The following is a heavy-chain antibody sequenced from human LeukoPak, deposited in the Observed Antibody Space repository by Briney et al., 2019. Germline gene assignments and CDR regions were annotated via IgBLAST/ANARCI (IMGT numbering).Heavy chain of an antibody. D-gene: IGHD3-22*01. CDR2: IYTSGST. Sequence: PSETLSLTCTVSGGSISSGSYYWSWIRQPAGKGLEWIGRIYTSGSTNYNPSLKSRVTISVDTSKNQFSLKLSSVTAADTAVYYCARVMYYYDSSGYYGYYFDYWGPGTLVTVSS. CDR1: GGSISSGSYY. CDR3: ARVMYYYDSSGYYGYYFDY. V-gene: IGHV4-61*02. J-gene: IGHJ4*02.